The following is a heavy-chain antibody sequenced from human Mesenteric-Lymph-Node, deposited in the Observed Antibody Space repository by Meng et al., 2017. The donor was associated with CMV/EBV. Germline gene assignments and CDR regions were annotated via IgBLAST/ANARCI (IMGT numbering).Heavy chain of an antibody. D-gene: IGHD1-26*01. V-gene: IGHV1-2*06. CDR3: ARTVSGSYSPDFDY. Sequence: KASGYTFTDYYMNWVRQAPGQGLEWMGRINPNSGGTNYAQKFQGRVTMTRDTSISTAYMELSRLRSDDTAVYYCARTVSGSYSPDFDYWGQGTLVTVSS. CDR1: GYTFTDYY. CDR2: INPNSGGT. J-gene: IGHJ4*02.